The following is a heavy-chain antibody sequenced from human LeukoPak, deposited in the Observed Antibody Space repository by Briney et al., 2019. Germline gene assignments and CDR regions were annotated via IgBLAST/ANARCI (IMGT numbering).Heavy chain of an antibody. CDR3: ARTGYSSGWYFDY. J-gene: IGHJ4*02. CDR1: GGSISSYY. Sequence: PSETLSLTCTVSGGSISSYYWSWIRQSPGKGLEWIGYIYYSGSTNYNPSLKSRVTISVDTSKNQFSLKLSSATAADTAVYYCARTGYSSGWYFDYWGQGTLVTVSS. D-gene: IGHD6-19*01. V-gene: IGHV4-59*01. CDR2: IYYSGST.